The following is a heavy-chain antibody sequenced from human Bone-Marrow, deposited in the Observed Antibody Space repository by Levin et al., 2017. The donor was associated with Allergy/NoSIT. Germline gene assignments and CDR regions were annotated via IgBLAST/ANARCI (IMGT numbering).Heavy chain of an antibody. CDR3: ARGLEYSGLP. CDR2: ITSSGSYI. D-gene: IGHD5-12*01. J-gene: IGHJ5*02. Sequence: GESLRLSCAASGFTFSTYSMNWVRQAPGKGLDWVSSITSSGSYIYYADSVKGRFTISRDNAKNSLYLQMNSLRVADTAVYYCARGLEYSGLPWGQGTLVTVSS. CDR1: GFTFSTYS. V-gene: IGHV3-21*01.